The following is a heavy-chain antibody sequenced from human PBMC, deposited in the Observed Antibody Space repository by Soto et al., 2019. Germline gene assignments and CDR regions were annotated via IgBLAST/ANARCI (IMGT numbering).Heavy chain of an antibody. D-gene: IGHD6-13*01. J-gene: IGHJ4*02. Sequence: SETLSLTCTVSGVSISSSSYYWGWIRQPPGKGLEWIGYIYYSGITKYNPSLKSRVTISVDTSKNQFSLNLSSVTDADTAVYYCARGETQQQRDSWGQGTLVTVSS. CDR1: GVSISSSSYY. V-gene: IGHV4-61*05. CDR2: IYYSGIT. CDR3: ARGETQQQRDS.